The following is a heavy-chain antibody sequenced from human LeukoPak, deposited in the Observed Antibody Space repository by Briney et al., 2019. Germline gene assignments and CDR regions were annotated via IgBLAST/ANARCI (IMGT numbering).Heavy chain of an antibody. CDR1: EYTFTTYY. V-gene: IGHV1-2*06. Sequence: GASVKVSCKASEYTFTTYYIHWARQAPGQGLEWMGRINPGSGGTNYAQKFQGRVTMTGDTSISTAYMELSRLRSDDTAVYYCARGSGRYYVGYWYFDLWGRGTLVTVSS. D-gene: IGHD3-10*01. J-gene: IGHJ2*01. CDR2: INPGSGGT. CDR3: ARGSGRYYVGYWYFDL.